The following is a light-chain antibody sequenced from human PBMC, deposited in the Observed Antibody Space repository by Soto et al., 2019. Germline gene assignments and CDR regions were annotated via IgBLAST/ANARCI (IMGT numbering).Light chain of an antibody. CDR3: QRYTTSSWT. J-gene: IGKJ1*01. CDR1: QNIRNG. Sequence: DIQMTQSPSTLSASVGDRVTITCRASQNIRNGMAWFQQRPGKAPRLLIYGASTLESGVPIRFSGSGFGTEFTLTISSLQPDDIATYYCQRYTTSSWTFGQGTKVDIK. CDR2: GAS. V-gene: IGKV1-5*03.